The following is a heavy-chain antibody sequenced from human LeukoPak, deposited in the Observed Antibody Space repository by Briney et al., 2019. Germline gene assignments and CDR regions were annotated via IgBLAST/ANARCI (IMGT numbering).Heavy chain of an antibody. CDR2: IYNSGSP. Sequence: SETLSLTCTVSGGSINSHYWSWIRQPAGKGLEWIGRIYNSGSPDYNPSLKSRVIMSVDTSKNQFSLKLSSVTAADTAVYYCASRKLGNDYWGQGILVTVTS. CDR3: ASRKLGNDY. J-gene: IGHJ4*02. CDR1: GGSINSHY. V-gene: IGHV4-4*07. D-gene: IGHD7-27*01.